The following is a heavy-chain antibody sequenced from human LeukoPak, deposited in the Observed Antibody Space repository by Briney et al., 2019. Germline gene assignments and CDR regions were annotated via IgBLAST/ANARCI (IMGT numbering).Heavy chain of an antibody. CDR2: ISSSSYI. CDR1: GFTFSSYS. D-gene: IGHD6-13*01. V-gene: IGHV3-21*01. Sequence: GGSLRLSCAASGFTFSSYSMNWVRQAPGKGLEWVSAISSSSYIYYTDSVKGRFTISRDNARNSLYLQMNSLRAEDTAMYYCAREGAAAAPYWGQGTLVTVSS. J-gene: IGHJ4*02. CDR3: AREGAAAAPY.